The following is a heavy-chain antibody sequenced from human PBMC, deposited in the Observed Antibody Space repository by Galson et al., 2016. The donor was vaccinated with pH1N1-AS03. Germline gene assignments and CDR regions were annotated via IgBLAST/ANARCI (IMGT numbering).Heavy chain of an antibody. J-gene: IGHJ4*02. V-gene: IGHV3-23*01. Sequence: SLRLSCAASGFIFSNYAMTWVRQAPGKGLEWVSAISPTGPHYAVSVKGRFTISRDNSKNTVYLQMNSLRVGDTAFYFCAREINYGRGWYSVDYWGQGTLVTVSS. CDR3: AREINYGRGWYSVDY. CDR1: GFIFSNYA. CDR2: ISPTGP. D-gene: IGHD6-19*01.